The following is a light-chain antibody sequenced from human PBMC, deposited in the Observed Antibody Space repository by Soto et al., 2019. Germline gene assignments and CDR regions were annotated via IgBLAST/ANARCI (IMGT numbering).Light chain of an antibody. CDR2: AAS. CDR3: QQLNSYPWT. Sequence: DIQLTQSPSFLSASVGDRVTITCRASQGISSYLVWYQQKPGKAPKLLIYAASTLQSGVPSRFSGSGSGTEFTLTISSLQPEDFATYYCQQLNSYPWTFGQGTKVDIK. V-gene: IGKV1-9*01. CDR1: QGISSY. J-gene: IGKJ1*01.